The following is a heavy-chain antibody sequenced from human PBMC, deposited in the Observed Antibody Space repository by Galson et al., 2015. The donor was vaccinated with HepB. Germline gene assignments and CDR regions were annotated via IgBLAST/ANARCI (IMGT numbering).Heavy chain of an antibody. J-gene: IGHJ3*02. CDR3: AKKVGYSYGALPSEAFDI. D-gene: IGHD5-18*01. CDR1: GFTFSSYA. CDR2: ISGSGGST. Sequence: SLRLSCAASGFTFSSYAMSWVRQAPGKGLEWVSAISGSGGSTYYADSVKGRFTISRDNSKNTLYLQMNSLRAEDTAVYYCAKKVGYSYGALPSEAFDIWGQGTMVTVSS. V-gene: IGHV3-23*01.